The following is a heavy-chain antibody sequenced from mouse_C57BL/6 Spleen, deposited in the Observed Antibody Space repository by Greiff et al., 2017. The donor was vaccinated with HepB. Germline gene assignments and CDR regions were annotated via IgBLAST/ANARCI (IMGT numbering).Heavy chain of an antibody. J-gene: IGHJ3*01. CDR3: ARVVYGSSPWFAY. D-gene: IGHD1-1*01. V-gene: IGHV1-26*01. CDR2: INPNNGGT. CDR1: GYTFTDYY. Sequence: EVQLQQSGPELVKPGASVKISCKASGYTFTDYYMNWVKQSHGKSLEWIGDINPNNGGTSYNQKFKGKATLTVDKSSSTAYMELRSLTSEDSAVYYCARVVYGSSPWFAYWGQGTLVTVSA.